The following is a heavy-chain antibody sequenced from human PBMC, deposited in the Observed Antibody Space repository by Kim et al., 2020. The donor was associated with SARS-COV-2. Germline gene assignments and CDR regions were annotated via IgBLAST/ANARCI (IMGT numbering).Heavy chain of an antibody. J-gene: IGHJ4*02. Sequence: GESLKISCKGSGYSFTSYWIGWVRQMPGKGLEWMGIIYPGDSDTRYSPSFQGQVTISVDKSISTAYLQWSSLKASDTAMYYCARPVGSYYDILTGYYSYFDYWGQRTLVTLSS. CDR3: ARPVGSYYDILTGYYSYFDY. D-gene: IGHD3-9*01. V-gene: IGHV5-51*01. CDR2: IYPGDSDT. CDR1: GYSFTSYW.